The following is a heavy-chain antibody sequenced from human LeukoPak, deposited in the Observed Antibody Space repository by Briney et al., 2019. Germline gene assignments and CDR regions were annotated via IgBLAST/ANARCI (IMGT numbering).Heavy chain of an antibody. CDR2: IYDSGST. CDR1: GGSIRSSYYY. CDR3: AXHYGP. V-gene: IGHV4-39*01. Sequence: PSETLSLTCTVSGGSIRSSYYYRGWIRQPPGKGLEWIGSIYDSGSTYYNPSLKSRVTISVDTSKNQFSLKLNSVTAAYTAVYXCAXHYGPWGQGTLVTVSS. D-gene: IGHD3-10*01. J-gene: IGHJ5*02.